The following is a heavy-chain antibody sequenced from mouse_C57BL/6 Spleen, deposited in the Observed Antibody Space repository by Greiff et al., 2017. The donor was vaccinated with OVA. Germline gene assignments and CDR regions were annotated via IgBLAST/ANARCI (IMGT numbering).Heavy chain of an antibody. D-gene: IGHD4-1*01. CDR3: ANLHWVDY. V-gene: IGHV1-4*01. CDR2: INPSSGYT. Sequence: QVHVKQSGAELARPGASVKMSCKASGYTFTSYTMHWVKQRPGQGLEWIGYINPSSGYTKYNQKFKDKATLTADKSSSTAYMQLSSLTSEDSAVYYCANLHWVDYWGQGTTLTVSS. CDR1: GYTFTSYT. J-gene: IGHJ2*01.